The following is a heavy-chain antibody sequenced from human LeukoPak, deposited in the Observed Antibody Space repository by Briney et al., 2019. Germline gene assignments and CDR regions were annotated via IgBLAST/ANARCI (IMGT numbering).Heavy chain of an antibody. J-gene: IGHJ3*02. CDR2: ISGSGDST. CDR3: AKDTGKWNYIPDAFDI. Sequence: PGGSLRLSCAASGFTFSSYAMSWVRQAPGKGLEWVSAISGSGDSTYYADSVKGRFTISRDNSKNTLYLQMNSLRAEDTAVYYCAKDTGKWNYIPDAFDIWGQGTMVIVSS. V-gene: IGHV3-23*01. D-gene: IGHD1-7*01. CDR1: GFTFSSYA.